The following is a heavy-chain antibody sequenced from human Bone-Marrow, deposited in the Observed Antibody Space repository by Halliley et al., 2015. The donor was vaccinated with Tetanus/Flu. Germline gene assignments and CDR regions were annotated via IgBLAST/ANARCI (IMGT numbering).Heavy chain of an antibody. J-gene: IGHJ3*01. D-gene: IGHD2-21*01. CDR1: GGSISGYY. CDR3: ARDDDVGVRGAFHF. CDR2: VYHGAGA. V-gene: IGHV4-59*01. Sequence: GLVKPSETLSLTCTVSGGSISGYYWSWIRQPPGKGLEWIGSVYHGAGADYNPSVKTRVTISVDTSQNQLFLRLTSVTAADTAVYYCARDDDVGVRGAFHFWGQGTVVTVSS.